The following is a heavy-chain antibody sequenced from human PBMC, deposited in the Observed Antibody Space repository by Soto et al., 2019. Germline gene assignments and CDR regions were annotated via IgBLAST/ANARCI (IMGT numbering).Heavy chain of an antibody. Sequence: LQLQESRSGLVKPSQTLSLTCAVSGGSISSGGYSWRWIRQPPGKGLEWIGYIYHSGSTYYNPSLKSRVTISVDRSKNQFSLKLSSVTAAVTAVYYCATVPGPWGQGTLVTVSS. V-gene: IGHV4-30-2*01. CDR2: IYHSGST. J-gene: IGHJ5*02. CDR3: ATVPGP. CDR1: GGSISSGGYS.